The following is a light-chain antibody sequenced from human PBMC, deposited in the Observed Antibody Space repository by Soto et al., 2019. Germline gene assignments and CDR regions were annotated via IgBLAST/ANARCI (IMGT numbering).Light chain of an antibody. CDR1: SSDVGTYNY. Sequence: QSALTQPRSVSGSPGQSVTISCTGTSSDVGTYNYVSWYQQHPGKAPKVMIYDVSERPSGVPDRFSGSKSGNTASLTISGLQAEDAADYYCCSYAGSPRYVFGTGTKDTVL. CDR2: DVS. V-gene: IGLV2-11*01. CDR3: CSYAGSPRYV. J-gene: IGLJ1*01.